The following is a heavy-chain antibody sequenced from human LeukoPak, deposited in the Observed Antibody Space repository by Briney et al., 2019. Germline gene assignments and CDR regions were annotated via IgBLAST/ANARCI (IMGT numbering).Heavy chain of an antibody. V-gene: IGHV4-59*08. CDR1: GGSISGYY. CDR2: IHYTGTT. Sequence: SETLSLTCTVSGGSISGYYWSWIRQPPGKGLEWIGLIHYTGTTNYNPSLKSRVTISLDTSKNQFSLNLSSVTAADTAVYFCARHYVFVIGGLSFDYWGQGTLVTVSS. J-gene: IGHJ4*02. CDR3: ARHYVFVIGGLSFDY. D-gene: IGHD3-16*01.